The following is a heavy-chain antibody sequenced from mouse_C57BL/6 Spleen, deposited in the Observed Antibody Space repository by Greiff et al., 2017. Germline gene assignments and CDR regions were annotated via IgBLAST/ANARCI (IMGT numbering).Heavy chain of an antibody. J-gene: IGHJ3*01. V-gene: IGHV1-69*01. D-gene: IGHD1-1*01. Sequence: QVQLQQPGAELVMPGASVKLSCKASGYTFTSYWMHWVKQRPGQGLEWIGEIDTSDSYTNYNQKFKGQSTLTVDKSSSAAYMQLSSLTSEDSAVYYCARSGAAITSGSWFAYWGQGTLVTVSA. CDR1: GYTFTSYW. CDR3: ARSGAAITSGSWFAY. CDR2: IDTSDSYT.